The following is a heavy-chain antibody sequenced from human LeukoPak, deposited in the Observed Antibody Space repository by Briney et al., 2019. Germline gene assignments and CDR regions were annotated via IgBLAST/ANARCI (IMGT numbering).Heavy chain of an antibody. CDR3: ARDLLRFGELWENWFDP. J-gene: IGHJ5*02. CDR1: GLTFDDYG. V-gene: IGHV3-20*04. D-gene: IGHD3-10*01. Sequence: GGSLGLFCAASGLTFDDYGMNWVRQAPGKGLEWVSGITWSGGSTVYTDSVKDRFTISRDNAKNSLYLQVNSLRAEDTALYYCARDLLRFGELWENWFDPWGQGTLVTVSS. CDR2: ITWSGGST.